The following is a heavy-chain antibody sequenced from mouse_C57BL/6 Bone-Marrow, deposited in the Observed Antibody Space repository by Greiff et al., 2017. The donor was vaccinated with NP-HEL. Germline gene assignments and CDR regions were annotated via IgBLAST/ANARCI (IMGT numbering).Heavy chain of an antibody. CDR2: ISDGGSYT. CDR3: ARDGWDDFDY. V-gene: IGHV5-4*01. J-gene: IGHJ2*01. CDR1: GFTFSSYA. D-gene: IGHD4-1*01. Sequence: EVKLMESGGGLVKPGGSLKLSCAASGFTFSSYAMSWVRQTPEKRLEWVATISDGGSYTYYPDNVKGRFTISRDNAKNNVYLQMSHLKSEDTAMYYCARDGWDDFDYWGQGTTLPVSS.